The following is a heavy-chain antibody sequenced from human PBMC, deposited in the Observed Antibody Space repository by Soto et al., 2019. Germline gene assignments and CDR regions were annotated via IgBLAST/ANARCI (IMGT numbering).Heavy chain of an antibody. D-gene: IGHD3-22*01. V-gene: IGHV1-24*01. Sequence: ASVKVSFKVSGYTLAELSMHWLRQAPGKGLEWMGGFDPEDGETIYAQKFQGRVTMTEDTSTDTAYMELSSLRSEDTAVYYCATDNLRSYYYDSSGYSSWGQGTLVTVSS. CDR2: FDPEDGET. J-gene: IGHJ5*02. CDR1: GYTLAELS. CDR3: ATDNLRSYYYDSSGYSS.